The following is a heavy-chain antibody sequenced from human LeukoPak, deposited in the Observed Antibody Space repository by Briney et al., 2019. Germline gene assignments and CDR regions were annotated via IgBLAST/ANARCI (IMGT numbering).Heavy chain of an antibody. V-gene: IGHV3-33*06. D-gene: IGHD4-17*01. CDR3: AKDLRDYRYYFDY. CDR1: GFTFSSYG. J-gene: IGHJ4*02. Sequence: GGSLRLSCAASGFTFSSYGMHWVRQAPGKGLEWVAVIWYDGSNKYYADSVKGRFTISRDNSKNTLYLQMDSLRAEDTAVYYCAKDLRDYRYYFDYWGQGTLVTVSS. CDR2: IWYDGSNK.